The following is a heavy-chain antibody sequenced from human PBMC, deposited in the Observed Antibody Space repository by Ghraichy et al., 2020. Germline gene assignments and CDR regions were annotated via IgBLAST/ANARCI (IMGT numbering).Heavy chain of an antibody. J-gene: IGHJ4*02. CDR1: GYTFNRHG. CDR2: ISAYNGDT. D-gene: IGHD3-16*02. CDR3: ARIGTNFMITFGGIIAHPFDY. Sequence: ASVKVSCKPSGYTFNRHGISWVRQAPGQGLEWMGWISAYNGDTNYAQNFQGRLTLTTDTATSTVYMELRILRSDDTAVYYCARIGTNFMITFGGIIAHPFDYWGQGTLVTVSS. V-gene: IGHV1-18*01.